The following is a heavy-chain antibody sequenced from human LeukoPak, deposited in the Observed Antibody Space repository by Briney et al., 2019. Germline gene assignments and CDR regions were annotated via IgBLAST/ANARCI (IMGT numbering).Heavy chain of an antibody. D-gene: IGHD3-22*01. Sequence: ASVKVSCKASGYTFIDYHLHWVRQAPGQGLEWMGRINPKSGVTNYAQKFQGRVTIARDTSISTAYMELSSLRSDDTAVYFCVRDIDYYDSSGFGGGYYYYYYMDVWGRGTTVTVSS. V-gene: IGHV1-2*06. CDR1: GYTFIDYH. CDR3: VRDIDYYDSSGFGGGYYYYYYMDV. J-gene: IGHJ6*03. CDR2: INPKSGVT.